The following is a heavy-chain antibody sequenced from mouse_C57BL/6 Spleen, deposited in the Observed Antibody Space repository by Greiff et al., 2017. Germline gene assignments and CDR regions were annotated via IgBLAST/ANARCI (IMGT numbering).Heavy chain of an antibody. J-gene: IGHJ2*01. CDR3: ASEDYGSSYFVDY. CDR2: INPNNGGT. D-gene: IGHD1-1*01. V-gene: IGHV1-26*01. CDR1: GYTFTDYY. Sequence: EVQLQQSGPELVKPGASVKISCKASGYTFTDYYMNWVKQSHGKSLEWIGDINPNNGGTSYNQKFKGKATLTVDKSSSTAYMELRSLTSEDSAVYYCASEDYGSSYFVDYWGQGTTLTVSS.